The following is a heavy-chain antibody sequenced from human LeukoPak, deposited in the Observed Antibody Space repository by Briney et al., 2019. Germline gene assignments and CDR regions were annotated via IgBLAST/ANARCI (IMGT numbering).Heavy chain of an antibody. J-gene: IGHJ4*02. Sequence: GRSLRLSCAASGFTFSSYGMHWVRQAPGRGLEWVAVMSYDGSKEYYADSVKGRFTISRDNSKNTLYLQMNSLRVEDTAVYYCARGVPYDSWSGPHYSDYWGQGTLVTVSS. V-gene: IGHV3-30*03. CDR3: ARGVPYDSWSGPHYSDY. D-gene: IGHD3-3*01. CDR2: MSYDGSKE. CDR1: GFTFSSYG.